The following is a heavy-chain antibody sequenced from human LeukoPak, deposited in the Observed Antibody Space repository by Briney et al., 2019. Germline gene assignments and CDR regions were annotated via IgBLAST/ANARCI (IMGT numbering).Heavy chain of an antibody. CDR2: ICTNGDST. CDR1: GLTFSTYA. CDR3: ARWGSTSCYDY. D-gene: IGHD2-2*01. J-gene: IGHJ4*02. Sequence: GGSLRLSCAASGLTFSTYAMHWVRQAPGKGLVYVSAICTNGDSTYYADSVKGRFTISRDNSKNTLFLQMGSLRADDMAVYYCARWGSTSCYDYWGQGTLVTVSS. V-gene: IGHV3-64*02.